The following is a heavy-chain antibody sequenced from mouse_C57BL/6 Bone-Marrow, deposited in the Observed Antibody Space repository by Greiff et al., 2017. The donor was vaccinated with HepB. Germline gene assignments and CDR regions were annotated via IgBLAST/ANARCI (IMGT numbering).Heavy chain of an antibody. D-gene: IGHD4-1*02. CDR3: ARAFNWDGFAY. CDR1: GFTFSSYA. Sequence: DVKLVESGGGLVKPGGSLKLSCAASGFTFSSYAMSWVRQTPEQRLEWVATISDGGSYTYYPDNVKGRFTISRDNAKNNLYLQMSHLKSEDTAMYYCARAFNWDGFAYWGQGTLVTVSA. CDR2: ISDGGSYT. J-gene: IGHJ3*01. V-gene: IGHV5-4*03.